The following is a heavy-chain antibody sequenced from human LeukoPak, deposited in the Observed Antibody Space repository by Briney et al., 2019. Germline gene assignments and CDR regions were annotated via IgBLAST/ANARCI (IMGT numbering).Heavy chain of an antibody. Sequence: GSLRLSCAASGFTFSSYAMSWVRQAAGEGLEWVSAISDTGANTYYADSVKGRFTISRDNSKNTLYLQMNSLRADDTAVYYCANHNIATFDYWGQGTLVTVSS. J-gene: IGHJ4*02. CDR2: ISDTGANT. V-gene: IGHV3-23*01. D-gene: IGHD2/OR15-2a*01. CDR3: ANHNIATFDY. CDR1: GFTFSSYA.